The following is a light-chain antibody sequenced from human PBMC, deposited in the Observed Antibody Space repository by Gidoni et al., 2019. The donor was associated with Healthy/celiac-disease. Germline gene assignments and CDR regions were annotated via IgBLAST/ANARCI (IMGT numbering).Light chain of an antibody. J-gene: IGKJ3*01. CDR1: QGISSY. CDR3: QQYYSYPPWT. Sequence: AIRMTQSPSSFSASTGDRVTITCLASQGISSYLAWYQQKPGKAPKLLIYAASTLQSGVPSRFSGSGSGTDFTLTISCLQSEDFATYYCQQYYSYPPWTFGPGTKVDIK. CDR2: AAS. V-gene: IGKV1-8*01.